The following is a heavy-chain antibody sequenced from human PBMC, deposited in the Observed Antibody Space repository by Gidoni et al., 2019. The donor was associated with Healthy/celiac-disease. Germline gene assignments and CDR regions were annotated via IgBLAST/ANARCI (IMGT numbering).Heavy chain of an antibody. CDR3: AKEAYCSSTSCYPYYYGMDV. J-gene: IGHJ6*02. CDR1: GFTFSRYA. V-gene: IGHV3-23*01. CDR2: ISGSGGST. Sequence: EVQLLESGGGLVQPGGSLRLSCAASGFTFSRYAMSWVRQAPGKGLEWVPAISGSGGSTYYADSVKGRFTISRDNSKNTLYLQMNSLRAEDTAVYYCAKEAYCSSTSCYPYYYGMDVWGQGTTVTVSS. D-gene: IGHD2-2*01.